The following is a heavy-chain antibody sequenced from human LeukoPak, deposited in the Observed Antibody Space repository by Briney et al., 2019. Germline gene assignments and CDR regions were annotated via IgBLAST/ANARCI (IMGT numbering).Heavy chain of an antibody. D-gene: IGHD5-24*01. CDR2: IGASGGNT. V-gene: IGHV3-23*01. J-gene: IGHJ4*02. CDR3: AKDRIKDGYNDY. CDR1: GFTFTNYA. Sequence: GGSLRLSCATSGFTFTNYAMSWVRQAPGKGLEWVSAIGASGGNTYYADSVKGRLTISRDNSKNMLYLQMNSLRAEDTAVYYCAKDRIKDGYNDYWGQGILVTVSS.